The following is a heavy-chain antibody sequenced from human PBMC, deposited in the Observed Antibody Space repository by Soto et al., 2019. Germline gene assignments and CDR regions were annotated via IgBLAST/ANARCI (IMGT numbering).Heavy chain of an antibody. D-gene: IGHD2-15*01. J-gene: IGHJ6*02. CDR3: ARDWGYCSGGSQSSGQGRGCWYYGMDV. V-gene: IGHV3-74*01. CDR1: GFTFSSYW. CDR2: INSDGSST. Sequence: GGSLRLSCAASGFTFSSYWMHWVRQAPGKGLVWVSRINSDGSSTSYADSVKGRFTISRDNAKNTLYLQMNSLRAEDTAVYYCARDWGYCSGGSQSSGQGRGCWYYGMDVWGQGTTVTVSS.